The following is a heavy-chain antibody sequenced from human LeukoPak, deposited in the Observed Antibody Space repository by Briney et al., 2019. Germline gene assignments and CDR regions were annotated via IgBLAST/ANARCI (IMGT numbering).Heavy chain of an antibody. CDR2: ISSSSSYT. CDR3: ARLYGSGSYYNAGWFDP. Sequence: KTGGSLRLSCAASGLTFSDYYMSWIRQAPGKGLEWVSYISSSSSYTNYADSVKGRFTISRDNAKNSLYLQMNSLRAEDTAVYYCARLYGSGSYYNAGWFDPWGQGTLVTVSS. D-gene: IGHD3-10*01. J-gene: IGHJ5*02. CDR1: GLTFSDYY. V-gene: IGHV3-11*03.